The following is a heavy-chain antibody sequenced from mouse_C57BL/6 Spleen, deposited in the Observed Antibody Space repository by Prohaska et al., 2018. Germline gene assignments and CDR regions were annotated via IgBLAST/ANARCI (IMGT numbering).Heavy chain of an antibody. D-gene: IGHD4-1*01. CDR3: ARMELGRDYAMDY. CDR1: SYW. J-gene: IGHJ4*01. Sequence: SYWMQWVKQRPGQGLEWIGEIDPSDRYTNYNQKFKGKATLTVDTSSSTAYMQLSSLTSEDSAVYYCARMELGRDYAMDYWGKGTSVTVSS. V-gene: IGHV1-50*01. CDR2: IDPSDRYT.